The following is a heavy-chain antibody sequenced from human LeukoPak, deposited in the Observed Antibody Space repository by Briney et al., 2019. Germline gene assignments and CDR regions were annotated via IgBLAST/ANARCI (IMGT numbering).Heavy chain of an antibody. CDR3: ARGRGHPGVTIFGVVIHYYYYGMDV. Sequence: GGSLRLSCAASGFTFSSYWMSWVRQDPGKGLEWVANIKQDGSEKYYVDSVKGRFTISRDSAKNSLYLQMNSLRAEDTAVYYCARGRGHPGVTIFGVVIHYYYYGMDVWGQGTTVTVSS. CDR2: IKQDGSEK. D-gene: IGHD3-3*01. J-gene: IGHJ6*02. V-gene: IGHV3-7*01. CDR1: GFTFSSYW.